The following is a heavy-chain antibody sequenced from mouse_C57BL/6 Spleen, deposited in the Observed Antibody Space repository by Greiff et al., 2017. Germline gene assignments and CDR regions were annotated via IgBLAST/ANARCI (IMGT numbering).Heavy chain of an antibody. CDR1: GYTFTSYW. J-gene: IGHJ4*01. CDR2: IDPSDSET. CDR3: ARDGGSRGPGRAMDY. Sequence: QVQLQQPGAELVRPGSSVKLSCKASGYTFTSYWMHWVKQRPIQGLEWIGNIDPSDSETHYNQKFKDKATLTVDKSSRTAYMQLSSLTSEDAAVYYGARDGGSRGPGRAMDYWGQGTSVTVSS. D-gene: IGHD1-1*01. V-gene: IGHV1-52*01.